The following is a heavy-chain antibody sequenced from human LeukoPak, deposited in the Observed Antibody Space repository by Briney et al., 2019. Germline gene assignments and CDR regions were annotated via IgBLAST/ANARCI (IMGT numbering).Heavy chain of an antibody. J-gene: IGHJ6*03. Sequence: ASVKVSCKASGYTFTSYGISWVRQAPGQGLEWMGWISAYNGNTNYAQKLQGRVTMTTDTSTSTAYMELRSLRSDDTAVYYCARRGEYNWNDYYYYYYMDVWGKGTTVTVSS. D-gene: IGHD1-20*01. V-gene: IGHV1-18*01. CDR2: ISAYNGNT. CDR3: ARRGEYNWNDYYYYYYMDV. CDR1: GYTFTSYG.